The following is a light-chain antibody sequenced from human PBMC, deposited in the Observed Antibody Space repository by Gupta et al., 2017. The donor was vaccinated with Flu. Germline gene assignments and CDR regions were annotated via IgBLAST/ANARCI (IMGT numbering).Light chain of an antibody. CDR1: QSVSSY. Sequence: EERAARSCWASQSVSSYLSWYQQKPVQSPMLLISDASIGATAIPARFSGSGSATDFTLTISSLPPEDFAVYYCQQRSNWPITFGQGTRLEIK. CDR2: DAS. CDR3: QQRSNWPIT. J-gene: IGKJ5*01. V-gene: IGKV3-11*01.